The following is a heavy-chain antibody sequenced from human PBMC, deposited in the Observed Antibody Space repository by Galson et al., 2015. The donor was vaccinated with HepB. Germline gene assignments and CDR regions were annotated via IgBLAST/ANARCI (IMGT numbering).Heavy chain of an antibody. CDR1: GYTFTNYG. J-gene: IGHJ5*02. Sequence: SVKVSCKASGYTFTNYGISWVRQAPGQGLEWMGWISGDNGKTKYAQKLQGRVTMTTDTSTRTAYMELRSLRSDDTAVYFCARSTVTINSDWLDPWGQGALVTVSS. D-gene: IGHD4-11*01. CDR2: ISGDNGKT. CDR3: ARSTVTINSDWLDP. V-gene: IGHV1-18*01.